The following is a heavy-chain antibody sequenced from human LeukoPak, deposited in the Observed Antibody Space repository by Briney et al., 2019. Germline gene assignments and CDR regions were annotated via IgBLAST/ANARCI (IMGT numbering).Heavy chain of an antibody. CDR2: INPAGSVE. CDR3: ARDPVSTALQINSDF. V-gene: IGHV3-7*01. CDR1: GITFSGRW. D-gene: IGHD5-18*01. J-gene: IGHJ4*02. Sequence: GGSLRLSCAASGITFSGRWMSWVRQAPGKGLEWVANINPAGSVEKYVDSVKGRFTISRDNSKNTLYLQMNSLRVEDTALYYCARDPVSTALQINSDFWGQGTLVTVSS.